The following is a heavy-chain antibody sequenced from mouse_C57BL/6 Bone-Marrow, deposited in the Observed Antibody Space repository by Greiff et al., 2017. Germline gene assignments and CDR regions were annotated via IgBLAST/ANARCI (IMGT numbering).Heavy chain of an antibody. CDR3: ARDMTTVVATHYYAMDY. CDR1: GFTFSDYY. J-gene: IGHJ4*01. Sequence: EVKLMESEGGLVQPGSSMKLSCTASGFTFSDYYMAWVRQVPEKGLEWVANINYDGSSTYYLDSLKSRFIISRDNAKNILYLQMSSLKSEDTATYYCARDMTTVVATHYYAMDYWGQGTSVTVSS. D-gene: IGHD1-1*01. CDR2: INYDGSST. V-gene: IGHV5-16*01.